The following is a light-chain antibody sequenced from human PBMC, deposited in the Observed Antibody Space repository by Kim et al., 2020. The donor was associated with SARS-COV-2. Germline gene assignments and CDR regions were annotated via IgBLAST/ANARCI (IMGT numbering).Light chain of an antibody. CDR2: EDD. J-gene: IGLJ2*01. Sequence: GTDYCASRRGGIDGNDVKRYQQRPGGGPTTLIYEDDQRPSGFPERFSGAIDKSSNAASLTNSGLKPEDEADYYGQSYNRSIVVFGGGTKLTVL. CDR3: QSYNRSIVV. CDR1: RGGIDGND. V-gene: IGLV6-57*02.